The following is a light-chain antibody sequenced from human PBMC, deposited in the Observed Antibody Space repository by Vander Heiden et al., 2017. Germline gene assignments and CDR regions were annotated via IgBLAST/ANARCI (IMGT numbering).Light chain of an antibody. CDR3: QQDYSSST. CDR1: QSVLYSSNNKNY. J-gene: IGKJ2*01. Sequence: DIVMTQSPDSLAVSLGERATINCKSSQSVLYSSNNKNYLAWYQQKPGQPPKLLIYWASTRESGVPDRFSGSGSGTDFTLTISSLQAEDVAVYYCQQDYSSSTFGQGTKLEIK. CDR2: WAS. V-gene: IGKV4-1*01.